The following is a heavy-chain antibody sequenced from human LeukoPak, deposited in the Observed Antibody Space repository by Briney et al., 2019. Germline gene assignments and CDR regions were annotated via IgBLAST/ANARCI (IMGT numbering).Heavy chain of an antibody. CDR2: INPSGVST. D-gene: IGHD2-8*02. CDR3: ARDHCTGGVCYQYYFDY. CDR1: GYTFTSYY. J-gene: IGHJ4*02. Sequence: ASVKVSCKASGYTFTSYYMHWVRQAPGQGLEWMGIINPSGVSTSYAQKFQGRVTMTRDTSTSTVYMELSSLRSEDTAVYYCARDHCTGGVCYQYYFDYWGQGTLVTVSS. V-gene: IGHV1-46*01.